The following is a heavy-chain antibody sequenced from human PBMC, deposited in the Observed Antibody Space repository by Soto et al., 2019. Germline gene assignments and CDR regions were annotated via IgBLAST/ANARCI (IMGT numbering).Heavy chain of an antibody. CDR3: ARDGFYDRCGYWVGDYAFYI. D-gene: IGHD3-22*01. V-gene: IGHV1-18*01. Sequence: ASVKVSCKASGYTFTSFGIGWVRQAPGQGLEWIGWSSTYDANTNCAQDLQGRVTLTTETSTSTAYLELTSLRSDDTAVYYCARDGFYDRCGYWVGDYAFYIRGRGSMVTVSS. CDR1: GYTFTSFG. CDR2: SSTYDANT. J-gene: IGHJ3*02.